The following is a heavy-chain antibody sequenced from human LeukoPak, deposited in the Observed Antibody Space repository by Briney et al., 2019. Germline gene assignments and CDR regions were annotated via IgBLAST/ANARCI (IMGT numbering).Heavy chain of an antibody. Sequence: PGGSLRLSCAASGFTFDDYAMHWVRQAPGKGLEWVSLISGDGGSTYYADAVKGRFTTSRDNAKNSLYLQMNSLRAEDTGVYYCARDDHSGGRRFATWGQGTLVTVSS. J-gene: IGHJ5*02. D-gene: IGHD6-19*01. CDR3: ARDDHSGGRRFAT. CDR2: ISGDGGST. CDR1: GFTFDDYA. V-gene: IGHV3-43*02.